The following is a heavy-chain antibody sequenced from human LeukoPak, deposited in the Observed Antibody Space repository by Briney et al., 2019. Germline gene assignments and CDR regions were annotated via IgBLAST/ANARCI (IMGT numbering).Heavy chain of an antibody. D-gene: IGHD6-19*01. Sequence: PGGSLRLSCATSGFTFSSYVMSWVRQAPGRGLEWVSLIRGSDDSTYYADSVKGRFTISRDDSRNTLNLQMNSLRADDTAVYYCAKDKGDGSGWDFFDYWGQGTLVTVAS. CDR2: IRGSDDST. CDR1: GFTFSSYV. J-gene: IGHJ4*02. V-gene: IGHV3-23*01. CDR3: AKDKGDGSGWDFFDY.